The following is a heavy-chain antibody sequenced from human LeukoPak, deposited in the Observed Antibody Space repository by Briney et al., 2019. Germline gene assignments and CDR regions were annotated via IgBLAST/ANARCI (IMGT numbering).Heavy chain of an antibody. CDR1: GFTFSSYE. CDR2: IRSSGSTI. J-gene: IGHJ6*03. CDR3: ARILDGYSYGQPSHYYYYYMDV. V-gene: IGHV3-48*03. Sequence: GGSLRLSCAASGFTFSSYEMNWVRQAPGKGLEWVSYIRSSGSTIYYADSVKGRFTISRDNAKNSLYLQMNSLRAEDTAVYYCARILDGYSYGQPSHYYYYYMDVWGKGTTVTVSS. D-gene: IGHD5-18*01.